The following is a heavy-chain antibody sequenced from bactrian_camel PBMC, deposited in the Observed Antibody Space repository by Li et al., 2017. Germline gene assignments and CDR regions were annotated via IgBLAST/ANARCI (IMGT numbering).Heavy chain of an antibody. CDR3: AVDVGWYGGVSFSY. J-gene: IGHJ6*01. Sequence: HVQLVESGGGLVQPGGSLRLSCAASGFTFSSHYIHWVRQAPGKGLEWVSGINRGGGRSGHADSVIGRFTISRDNTQNTLYLQMNNLKPEDTAKYYCAVDVGWYGGVSFSYWGQGTQVTVS. D-gene: IGHD6*01. V-gene: IGHV3S26*01. CDR2: INRGGGRS. CDR1: GFTFSSHY.